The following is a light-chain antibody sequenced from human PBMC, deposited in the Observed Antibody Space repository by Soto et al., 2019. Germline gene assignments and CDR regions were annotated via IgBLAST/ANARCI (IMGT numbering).Light chain of an antibody. CDR3: QQYGGSLYT. CDR2: DAS. Sequence: EIVLTQSPGTLSLSPGERATLSCRASQSVSSSYLAWYQQNPGQAPRLLIYDASSRATGIPDRFSGSGSGTDFTLTIIRLVPEDFAVYYYQQYGGSLYTFVQGTKLEIK. CDR1: QSVSSSY. J-gene: IGKJ2*01. V-gene: IGKV3-20*01.